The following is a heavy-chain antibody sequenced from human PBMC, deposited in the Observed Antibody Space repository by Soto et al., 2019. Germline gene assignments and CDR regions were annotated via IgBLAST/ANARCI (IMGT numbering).Heavy chain of an antibody. CDR3: ARYLSARDDFAL. J-gene: IGHJ2*01. D-gene: IGHD3-10*01. Sequence: PGESLKISCXGSGYRFNDYWISWVRQMPGKGLEWMGRIDPSDSQIKYSPSFQGHITISTDKSLSTAYLQWRTLKASDSAIYYCARYLSARDDFALWGRGTLVTVSS. CDR2: IDPSDSQI. V-gene: IGHV5-10-1*01. CDR1: GYRFNDYW.